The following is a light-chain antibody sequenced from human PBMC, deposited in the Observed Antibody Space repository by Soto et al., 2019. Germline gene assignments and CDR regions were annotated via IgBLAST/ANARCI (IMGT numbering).Light chain of an antibody. Sequence: EIVLTKAPGTLSLSPGERATLSCRASQSVCSSYLAWYQQKPGQAPRLLIYGASSRATGIPDRFSGSGSGTDFTLTISRLEPEDFAVYYCQQYGSSPYTFGQGTKVDIK. CDR3: QQYGSSPYT. V-gene: IGKV3-20*01. J-gene: IGKJ2*01. CDR1: QSVCSSY. CDR2: GAS.